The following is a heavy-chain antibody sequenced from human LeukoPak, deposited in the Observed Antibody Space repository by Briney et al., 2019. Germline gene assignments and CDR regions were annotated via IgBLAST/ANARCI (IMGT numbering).Heavy chain of an antibody. V-gene: IGHV3-23*01. CDR3: ARSIYNYVWGSYDF. D-gene: IGHD3-16*01. CDR2: ISGSGGST. J-gene: IGHJ4*02. CDR1: GFTFSSYA. Sequence: GGSLRLSCAASGFTFSSYAMSWVRQAPGKGLEWVSAISGSGGSTYYADSVKGRFTISRDNSKNTLYLHMSSLRVEDTAVYYCARSIYNYVWGSYDFWGQGTLVTVSS.